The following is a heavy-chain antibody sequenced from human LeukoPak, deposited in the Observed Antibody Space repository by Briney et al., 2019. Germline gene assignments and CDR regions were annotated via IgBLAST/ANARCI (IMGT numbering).Heavy chain of an antibody. J-gene: IGHJ4*02. CDR2: IWYDGSNK. Sequence: GRSLRLSCAASGFTFSSYGMHWVHQAPGKGLEWVAVIWYDGSNKYYADSVKGRFTISRDNSKNTLYLQMNSLRAEDTAVYYCARDNDILTGYPDYWGQGTLVTVSS. CDR1: GFTFSSYG. V-gene: IGHV3-33*01. CDR3: ARDNDILTGYPDY. D-gene: IGHD3-9*01.